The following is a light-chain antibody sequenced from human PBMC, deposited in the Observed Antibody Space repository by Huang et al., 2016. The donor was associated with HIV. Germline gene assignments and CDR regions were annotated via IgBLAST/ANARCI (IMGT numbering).Light chain of an antibody. Sequence: IVMTQSPATLSVSPGERVTLSCRANRGVSTNLAWYQQRPGQAPRLLIYGSSIRAPGIPARFSGSGSGTDFSLTISSLQSEDFALYYCHQYNNWLLSFGGGTRVDI. J-gene: IGKJ4*01. CDR1: RGVSTN. CDR3: HQYNNWLLS. V-gene: IGKV3-15*01. CDR2: GSS.